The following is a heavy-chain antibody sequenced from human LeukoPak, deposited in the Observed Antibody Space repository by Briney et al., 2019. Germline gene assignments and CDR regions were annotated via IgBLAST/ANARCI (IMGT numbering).Heavy chain of an antibody. CDR3: AIQITMIVVVPYFDY. J-gene: IGHJ4*02. Sequence: PGGSLRLSCAASGLTFSDYYMTWIRQAPGKGLDWVSSISGSGTTTYSADSVRGRFTVSRDNAKNSVFLYMNSLRAEDTAVYYCAIQITMIVVVPYFDYWGQGTLVTVSS. D-gene: IGHD3-22*01. V-gene: IGHV3-11*04. CDR2: ISGSGTTT. CDR1: GLTFSDYY.